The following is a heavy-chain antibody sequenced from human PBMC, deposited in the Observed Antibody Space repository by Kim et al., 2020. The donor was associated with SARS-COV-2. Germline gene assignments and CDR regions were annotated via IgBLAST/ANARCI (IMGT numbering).Heavy chain of an antibody. CDR2: ISSSSSTI. Sequence: GGSLRLSCAASGFTFSSYSMNWVRQAPGKGLECVSYISSSSSTIYYADSVKGRFTISRDNAKNSLYLQMNSLRAEDTAVYYCARDLNYYDSSGLDYWGQGTLVTVSS. D-gene: IGHD3-22*01. J-gene: IGHJ4*02. CDR1: GFTFSSYS. V-gene: IGHV3-48*04. CDR3: ARDLNYYDSSGLDY.